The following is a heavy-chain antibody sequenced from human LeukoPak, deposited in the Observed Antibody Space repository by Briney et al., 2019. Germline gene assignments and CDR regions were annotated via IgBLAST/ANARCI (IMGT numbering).Heavy chain of an antibody. J-gene: IGHJ4*02. V-gene: IGHV3-23*01. Sequence: PGGSLRLSCAASGFTFSSYAMSWVRQAPGKGLEWVSAISGSGGSTYYADSVKGRFTISRDNSKNTLYLQMNSLRAEDTAVYYCARGYSSGWYLGHFDYWGQGTLVTVSS. D-gene: IGHD6-19*01. CDR2: ISGSGGST. CDR3: ARGYSSGWYLGHFDY. CDR1: GFTFSSYA.